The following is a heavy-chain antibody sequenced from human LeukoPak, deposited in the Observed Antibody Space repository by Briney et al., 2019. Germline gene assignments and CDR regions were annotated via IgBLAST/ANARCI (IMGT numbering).Heavy chain of an antibody. CDR2: INWNGGST. J-gene: IGHJ4*02. Sequence: PGGSLRLSCAASGFTFDDYGMSWVRQAPGKGLEWVSGINWNGGSTGYADSVKGRFTISRDNAKNSLYLQMNNLRAEDTALYYCARVNYDSSGYYSFDYWGQGTLVTVSS. V-gene: IGHV3-20*04. D-gene: IGHD3-22*01. CDR3: ARVNYDSSGYYSFDY. CDR1: GFTFDDYG.